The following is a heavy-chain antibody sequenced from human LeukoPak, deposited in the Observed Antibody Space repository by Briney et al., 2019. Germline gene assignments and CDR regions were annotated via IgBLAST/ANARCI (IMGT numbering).Heavy chain of an antibody. J-gene: IGHJ4*02. Sequence: SETLSLTCTVSGGSISSGDYSWGWIRQPPGKGLEWIGYIYYSGSTYYHPSLKSRVTISADTSKNHFSLKLSSVTAADTAVYYCARSASTFLLWFGVWGQGTLVTVSS. CDR2: IYYSGST. CDR3: ARSASTFLLWFGV. CDR1: GGSISSGDYS. V-gene: IGHV4-30-4*01. D-gene: IGHD3-10*01.